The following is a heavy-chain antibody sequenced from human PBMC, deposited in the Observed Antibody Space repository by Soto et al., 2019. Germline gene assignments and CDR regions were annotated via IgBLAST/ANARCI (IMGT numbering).Heavy chain of an antibody. V-gene: IGHV3-15*01. D-gene: IGHD1-26*01. CDR1: GFIFSNVW. Sequence: PGGSLRLSCAGSGFIFSNVWMNWVRQAPGKGLEWVGHIKSKSDDGTTDYAAPVKGRFTISRDDSKNTLYLERNSLQSEDTALYYCNTYGVGATNSWFDPWGQGTLVTVSS. CDR3: NTYGVGATNSWFDP. J-gene: IGHJ5*01. CDR2: IKSKSDDGTT.